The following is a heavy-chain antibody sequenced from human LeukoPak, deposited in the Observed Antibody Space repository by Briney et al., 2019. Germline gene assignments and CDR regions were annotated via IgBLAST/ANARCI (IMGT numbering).Heavy chain of an antibody. CDR3: AGRYEYSSSGHFEY. Sequence: SETLSLTCNVSGGSISSYYWSWIRQPPGKGLEWIGYIYYSGCNNFNPSLKSRVTISVDTSKNQFSLKLRSVTAADTAVYYSAGRYEYSSSGHFEYWGQGTLVTVSS. CDR2: IYYSGCN. V-gene: IGHV4-59*01. CDR1: GGSISSYY. J-gene: IGHJ4*02. D-gene: IGHD6-6*01.